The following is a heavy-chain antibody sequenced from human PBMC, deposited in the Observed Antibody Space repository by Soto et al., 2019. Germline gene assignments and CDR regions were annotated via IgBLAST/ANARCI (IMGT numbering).Heavy chain of an antibody. CDR3: SGCSGGACHQNYGMDV. J-gene: IGHJ6*04. CDR2: ISPSTSHI. Sequence: EVHLVESGGGLVKPGGSLRLSCAVSGFTFSSCTMNWVRQAPGKGLEWVSSISPSTSHIYYADSVKGRFTISRDNAKNSLFLQMNSLRAEDTVVYYCSGCSGGACHQNYGMDVWGKGTTVTVSS. V-gene: IGHV3-21*01. D-gene: IGHD2-15*01. CDR1: GFTFSSCT.